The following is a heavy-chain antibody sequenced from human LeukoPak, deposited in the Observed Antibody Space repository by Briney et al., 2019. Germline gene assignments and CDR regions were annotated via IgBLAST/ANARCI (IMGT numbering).Heavy chain of an antibody. CDR1: VGTFSSYA. CDR3: ARVQGSFPAAFDY. CDR2: INHIFGTA. V-gene: IGHV1-69*01. Sequence: SSVKVSCKASVGTFSSYAINWVRQAPGQGLAWMGEINHIFGTANYAQKFQGRVTSTADESTSTAYMELSSLRSEDTAVYYCARVQGSFPAAFDYWGQGTLVTVSS. J-gene: IGHJ4*02. D-gene: IGHD2-15*01.